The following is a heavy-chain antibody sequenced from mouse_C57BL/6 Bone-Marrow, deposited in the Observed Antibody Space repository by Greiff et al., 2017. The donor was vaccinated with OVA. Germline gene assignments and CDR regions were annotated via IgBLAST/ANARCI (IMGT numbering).Heavy chain of an antibody. Sequence: QVQLQQPGAELVKPGASVKLSCKASGYTFTSYWMHWVKQRPGRGLEWIGRIDPNSGGTKYNEKFKSKATLTVDKPSSTAYLQLSSLTSEDSGVYYGDGSGGKLGRDCFDYWGQGTTLTVSS. CDR1: GYTFTSYW. V-gene: IGHV1-72*01. D-gene: IGHD3-1*01. J-gene: IGHJ2*01. CDR3: DGSGGKLGRDCFDY. CDR2: IDPNSGGT.